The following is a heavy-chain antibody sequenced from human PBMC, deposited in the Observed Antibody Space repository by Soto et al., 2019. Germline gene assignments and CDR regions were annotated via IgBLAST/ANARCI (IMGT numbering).Heavy chain of an antibody. CDR3: AGEHGGVLRFLEWLPYSALDMDV. CDR1: GGSISSYY. J-gene: IGHJ6*03. Sequence: SETLSLTCTVSGGSISSYYWSWIRQPPGKGLEWIGYIYYSGSTNYNPSLKSRVTISVDTSKNQFSLKLSSVTAADTAVYYCAGEHGGVLRFLEWLPYSALDMDVWGKGTTVTVSS. V-gene: IGHV4-59*01. D-gene: IGHD3-3*01. CDR2: IYYSGST.